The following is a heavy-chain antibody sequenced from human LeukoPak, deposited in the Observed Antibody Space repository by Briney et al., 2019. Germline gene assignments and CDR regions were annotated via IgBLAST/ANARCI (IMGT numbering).Heavy chain of an antibody. CDR1: DDSISDYY. D-gene: IGHD5-24*01. CDR2: IYYSGST. CDR3: AKCRRDGYNRNGLTFDY. J-gene: IGHJ4*02. Sequence: SETLSLTCTVSDDSISDYYRGWIRQPPGKGLEWIGYIYYSGSTNYNPSLKSRVTISVDTSKNQFSLKLSSVTAADTAVHYCAKCRRDGYNRNGLTFDYWGQGTLVTVSS. V-gene: IGHV4-59*01.